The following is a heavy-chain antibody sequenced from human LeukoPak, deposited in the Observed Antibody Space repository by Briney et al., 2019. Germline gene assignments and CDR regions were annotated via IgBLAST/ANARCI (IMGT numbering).Heavy chain of an antibody. CDR2: ISWNSGSI. CDR3: SKSSSTSWEPDRYFDY. Sequence: QAGGSLRLSCAASGFTFDDYAMHWVRQAPVKGLEWVSGISWNSGSIGYADSVKGRFTISRDNAKNSLYLQMNSLRAEDTALYYCSKSSSTSWEPDRYFDYWGQGTLVTVSS. J-gene: IGHJ4*02. CDR1: GFTFDDYA. D-gene: IGHD2-2*01. V-gene: IGHV3-9*01.